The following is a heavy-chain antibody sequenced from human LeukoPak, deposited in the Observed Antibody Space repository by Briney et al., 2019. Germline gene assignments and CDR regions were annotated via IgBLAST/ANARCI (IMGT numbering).Heavy chain of an antibody. D-gene: IGHD3-22*01. CDR1: GFTFSSYS. Sequence: GGSLRLSCAASGFTFSSYSMNWVRQAPGKGLEWVSSISSSSSYIYYADSVKGRFTISRDNAKNSLYLQMNSLRAEDPALYYCAKDFSSGYYYFDYWGQGTLVTVSS. CDR3: AKDFSSGYYYFDY. V-gene: IGHV3-21*04. J-gene: IGHJ4*02. CDR2: ISSSSSYI.